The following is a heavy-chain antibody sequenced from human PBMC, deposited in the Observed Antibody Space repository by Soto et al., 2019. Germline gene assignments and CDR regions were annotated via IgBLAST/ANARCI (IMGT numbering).Heavy chain of an antibody. CDR2: ISTYNGNT. Sequence: QVQLLQSGAEVKKPGASVKVSCKASGYKFTTYCITWVRQAPGQGLEWLGGISTYNGNTDYAQNLQDRVTMTTETATSTAYLEVRSLTSDDTAVYLCARGLGTNGLDVWGQGTTVTVSS. V-gene: IGHV1-18*04. J-gene: IGHJ6*02. CDR3: ARGLGTNGLDV. CDR1: GYKFTTYC. D-gene: IGHD7-27*01.